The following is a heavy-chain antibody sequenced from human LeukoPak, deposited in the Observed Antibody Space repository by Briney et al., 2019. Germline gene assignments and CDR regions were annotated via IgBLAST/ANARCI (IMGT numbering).Heavy chain of an antibody. CDR2: INPNNGGT. V-gene: IGHV1-2*02. Sequence: ASVKVSCKASGYTFTGYFIHWVRQAPGQGLEWMGWINPNNGGTNYAQKFQGGGTMTRDTSISTAYMELSRLRSDDTAVYYCARDERYDSSGYPFDYWGQGTLVTVSS. CDR1: GYTFTGYF. D-gene: IGHD3-22*01. J-gene: IGHJ4*02. CDR3: ARDERYDSSGYPFDY.